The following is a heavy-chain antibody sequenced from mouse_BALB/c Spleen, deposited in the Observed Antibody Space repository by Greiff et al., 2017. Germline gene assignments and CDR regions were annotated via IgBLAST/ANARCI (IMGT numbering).Heavy chain of an antibody. CDR3: ARGLPRYYAMDY. CDR2: IWSGGST. V-gene: IGHV2-2*02. Sequence: VKLVESGPGLVQPSQSLSITCTVSGFSLTSYGVHWVRQSPGKGLEWLGVIWSGGSTDYNAAFISRLSISKDNSKSQVFFKMNSLQANDTAIYYCARGLPRYYAMDYWGQGTSVTVSS. J-gene: IGHJ4*01. CDR1: GFSLTSYG. D-gene: IGHD5-5*01.